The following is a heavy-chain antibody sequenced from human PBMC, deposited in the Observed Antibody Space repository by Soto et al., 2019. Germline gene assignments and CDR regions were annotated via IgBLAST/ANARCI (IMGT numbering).Heavy chain of an antibody. Sequence: SETLSLTCAVSGDSVISNWYWGWVRQSPGKGLEWIADMFHSGTTNYSPSLKSRATLSVDKSKNQFSLKMNSVTAADTAVYYCARAFAIEWYTYYFDYWGQGRLVTISS. V-gene: IGHV4-4*02. J-gene: IGHJ4*02. D-gene: IGHD1-1*01. CDR1: GDSVISNWY. CDR3: ARAFAIEWYTYYFDY. CDR2: MFHSGTT.